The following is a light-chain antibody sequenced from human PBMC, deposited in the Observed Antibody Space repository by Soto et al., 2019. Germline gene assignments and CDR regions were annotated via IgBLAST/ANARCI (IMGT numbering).Light chain of an antibody. CDR2: KVS. V-gene: IGKV2-30*01. Sequence: DVVMTQSPLSLPVTLGQPASISCRSSQSLLSSDGNTYLNWFQQRPGQSPRRLLYKVSNRDSGVPDRCSGSGAGTDFTLTISRVEAEDVGVYYCVQGTHWPPWTFGQGTKVEIK. J-gene: IGKJ1*01. CDR3: VQGTHWPPWT. CDR1: QSLLSSDGNTY.